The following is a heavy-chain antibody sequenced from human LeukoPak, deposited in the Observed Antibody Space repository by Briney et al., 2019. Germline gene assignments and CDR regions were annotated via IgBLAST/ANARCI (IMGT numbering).Heavy chain of an antibody. Sequence: SETLSLTCTVSGGSISSYYWSWIRQPPGKGLEWIGYIYYSGSTNYNPPLKSRVTISVDRSKNQFSLKLSSVTAADTAVYYCARASGLGYGDYVYYFDYWGQGTLVTVSS. J-gene: IGHJ4*02. CDR2: IYYSGST. CDR3: ARASGLGYGDYVYYFDY. V-gene: IGHV4-59*12. CDR1: GGSISSYY. D-gene: IGHD4-17*01.